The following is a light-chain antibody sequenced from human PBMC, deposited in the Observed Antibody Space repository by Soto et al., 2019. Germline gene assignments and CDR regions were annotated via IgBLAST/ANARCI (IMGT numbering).Light chain of an antibody. Sequence: DIVLTQSPDSLAVSLGERATIYCKSSQSVLYPTNNWNYLAWYQHKAGQPPKLLLYWASVRQSGIPDRFSGSGSDTDFTLTINNLQAEDAAVYYCQQYYTLPLAFGGGTKVEIK. CDR2: WAS. CDR3: QQYYTLPLA. J-gene: IGKJ4*02. V-gene: IGKV4-1*01. CDR1: QSVLYPTNNWNY.